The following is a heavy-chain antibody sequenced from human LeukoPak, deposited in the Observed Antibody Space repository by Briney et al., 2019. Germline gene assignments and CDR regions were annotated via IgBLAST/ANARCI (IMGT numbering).Heavy chain of an antibody. Sequence: SETLSLTCGVSGGPLGRFYWTWIRQATGKGLEWIGEVNHSGSANYNPSLKSRVTISLDASQNQFSLSLSSVTAADMAVYFCAKGVDFTAHFARWGQGTRVTVSS. CDR1: GGPLGRFY. V-gene: IGHV4-34*01. D-gene: IGHD3-3*01. J-gene: IGHJ4*02. CDR3: AKGVDFTAHFAR. CDR2: VNHSGSA.